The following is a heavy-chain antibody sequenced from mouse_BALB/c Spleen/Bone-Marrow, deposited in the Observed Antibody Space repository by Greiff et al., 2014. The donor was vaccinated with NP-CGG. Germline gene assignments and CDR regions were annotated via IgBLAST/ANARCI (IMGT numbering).Heavy chain of an antibody. V-gene: IGHV5-6-3*01. J-gene: IGHJ1*01. CDR1: GFTFSSYG. CDR2: INSNGGST. Sequence: EVQLVESGGGLVQPGGSLKLSCVASGFTFSSYGMSWVRQTPDKSLELVATINSNGGSTYYPDRVKGQFTISKDNAKNTLYLQMSSLESDDAAMYSCARVYGWYFDVWGAGTTVTVSS. D-gene: IGHD1-1*01. CDR3: ARVYGWYFDV.